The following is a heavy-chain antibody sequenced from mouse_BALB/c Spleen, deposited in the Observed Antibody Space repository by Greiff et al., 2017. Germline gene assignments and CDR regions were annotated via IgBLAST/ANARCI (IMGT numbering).Heavy chain of an antibody. Sequence: QVQLKQSAAELARPGASVKMSCKASGYTFTSYTMHWVKQRPGQGLEWIGYINPSSGYTEYNQKFKDKTTLTADKSSSTAYMQLSSLTSEDSAVYYCARGIYDGYYENYFDYWGQGTTLTVSS. J-gene: IGHJ2*01. CDR1: GYTFTSYT. D-gene: IGHD2-3*01. CDR2: INPSSGYT. CDR3: ARGIYDGYYENYFDY. V-gene: IGHV1-4*02.